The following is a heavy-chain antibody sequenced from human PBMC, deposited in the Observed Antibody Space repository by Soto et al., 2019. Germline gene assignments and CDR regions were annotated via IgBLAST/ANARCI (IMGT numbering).Heavy chain of an antibody. Sequence: PGGSLRLSCAASGFTFSSYGMHWVRQAPGKGLEWVAVISYDGSNKYYADSVKGRFTISRGNSKNTLYLQMNSLRAEDTAVYYCAKDLSSSSGRDYWGQGTLVTVSS. CDR2: ISYDGSNK. V-gene: IGHV3-30*18. CDR1: GFTFSSYG. CDR3: AKDLSSSSGRDY. D-gene: IGHD3-22*01. J-gene: IGHJ4*02.